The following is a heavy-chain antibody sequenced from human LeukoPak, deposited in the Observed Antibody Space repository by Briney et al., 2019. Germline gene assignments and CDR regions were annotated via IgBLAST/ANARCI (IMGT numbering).Heavy chain of an antibody. CDR3: AKVDSSGYSLDY. D-gene: IGHD3-22*01. Sequence: GGSLRLSCAASGSTFDDYAMHWVRQAPGKGLEWVSGISWNSGSIGYADSVKGRFTISRDNAKNSLYLQMNSLRAEDTALYYCAKVDSSGYSLDYWGQGTLVTVSS. V-gene: IGHV3-9*01. CDR2: ISWNSGSI. CDR1: GSTFDDYA. J-gene: IGHJ4*02.